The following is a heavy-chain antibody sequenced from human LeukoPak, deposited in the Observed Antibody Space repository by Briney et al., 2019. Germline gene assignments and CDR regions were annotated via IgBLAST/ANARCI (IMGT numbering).Heavy chain of an antibody. CDR3: ARDFTQCSGGSCYGVHYMDV. J-gene: IGHJ6*03. V-gene: IGHV1-2*02. D-gene: IGHD2-15*01. Sequence: ASVKVSCKASGYSFADYYMHWVRQAPGQGLEWMGWIKPNSGDTRSAQKFQGRVIMTRDTSTGTAYMELSSLRSDDTAVYYCARDFTQCSGGSCYGVHYMDVWGKGTTVTISS. CDR2: IKPNSGDT. CDR1: GYSFADYY.